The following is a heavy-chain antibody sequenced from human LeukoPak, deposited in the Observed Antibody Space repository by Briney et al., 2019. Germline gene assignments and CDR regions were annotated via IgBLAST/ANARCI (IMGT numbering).Heavy chain of an antibody. CDR3: ARDASSPTHNFDY. J-gene: IGHJ4*02. Sequence: SETLSLTCTVSGGSISSYYWSWIRQSAGKGLEWIGRIYSSGSTNYNPSLKSRVTMSVDTSKNQFSLNLSSVTAADTAVYYCARDASSPTHNFDYWGQGTLVTVSS. D-gene: IGHD6-13*01. CDR2: IYSSGST. V-gene: IGHV4-4*07. CDR1: GGSISSYY.